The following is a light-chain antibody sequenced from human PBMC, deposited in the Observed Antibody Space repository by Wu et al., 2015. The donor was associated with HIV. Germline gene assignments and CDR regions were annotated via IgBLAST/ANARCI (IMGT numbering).Light chain of an antibody. CDR1: QNIVKY. CDR3: QQSYSSPST. J-gene: IGKJ1*01. Sequence: DFQMTQSPSSLSASVGDRVTITCRASQNIVKYLNWYQQKPGKAPQVLIYTASILQSGVPSRFSGSGSGTDFTLTISSLQPEDSAIYFCQQSYSSPSTFGQGTKVEI. CDR2: TAS. V-gene: IGKV1-39*01.